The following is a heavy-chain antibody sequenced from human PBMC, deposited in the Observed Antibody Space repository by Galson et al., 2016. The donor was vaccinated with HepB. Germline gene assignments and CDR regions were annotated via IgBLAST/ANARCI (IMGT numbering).Heavy chain of an antibody. Sequence: SLRLSCAASGFIFSSYAMNWVRQAPGKGLEWVAVIAFDGTNKNYADSVKGRFTISRDNSKNTVYLQMNSLRAEDTAVYYCARRIVVAPSDWFDPWGQGTLVTVSS. CDR3: ARRIVVAPSDWFDP. CDR2: IAFDGTNK. V-gene: IGHV3-30-3*01. D-gene: IGHD2-21*01. CDR1: GFIFSSYA. J-gene: IGHJ5*02.